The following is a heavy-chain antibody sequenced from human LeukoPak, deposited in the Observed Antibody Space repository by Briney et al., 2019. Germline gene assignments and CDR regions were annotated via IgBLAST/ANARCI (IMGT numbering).Heavy chain of an antibody. CDR2: IFHSGST. D-gene: IGHD4-17*01. CDR1: GGSISSGGYS. V-gene: IGHV4-30-2*01. J-gene: IGHJ4*02. Sequence: PSETLSLTCAVSGGSISSGGYSWSWIRRPPGKGLEWIGYIFHSGSTYYNPSLKGRVTISVDRSKNQFSLKLSSVTAADTAVYYCASGSTVTRGGYFDYWGQGTLVTVSS. CDR3: ASGSTVTRGGYFDY.